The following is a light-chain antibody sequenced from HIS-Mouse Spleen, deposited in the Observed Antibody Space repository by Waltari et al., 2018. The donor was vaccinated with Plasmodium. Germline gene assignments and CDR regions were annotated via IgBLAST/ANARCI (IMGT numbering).Light chain of an antibody. J-gene: IGLJ2*01. CDR1: ALPKKY. CDR2: RDS. Sequence: SYELTQPPSVSVSPGQTARSTCSGDALPKKYAYWYQQKSGQAPVLVIYRDSNRPSGIPERFSGSNSGNTATLTISRAQAGDEADYYCQVWDSSTVVFGGGTKLTVL. V-gene: IGLV3-9*01. CDR3: QVWDSSTVV.